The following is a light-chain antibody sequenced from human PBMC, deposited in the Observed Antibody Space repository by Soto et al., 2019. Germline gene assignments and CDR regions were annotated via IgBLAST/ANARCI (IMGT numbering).Light chain of an antibody. CDR3: QQYNNWPLT. CDR2: RAF. V-gene: IGKV3-15*01. Sequence: ILLTHSRATLSLSSGEGGTRCWLASLSVSSDSAWYRQKPGQAPRLLIYRAFTRATGIPARFSGSGFGTDFTLAFSSLQSEDFAVYSCQQYNNWPLTFGGGTKVDIK. J-gene: IGKJ4*01. CDR1: LSVSSD.